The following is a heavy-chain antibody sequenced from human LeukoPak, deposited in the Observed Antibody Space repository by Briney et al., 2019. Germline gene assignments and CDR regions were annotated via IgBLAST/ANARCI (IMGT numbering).Heavy chain of an antibody. Sequence: ASVKVSCEASGYTFTSYGISWVRQAPGQGLEWMGWISAYNGNTNYAQKLQGRVTMTTDTSTSTAYMELRSLRSDDTAVYYCARDCSGGSCYSEAPHPHWFDPWGQGTLVTVSS. CDR3: ARDCSGGSCYSEAPHPHWFDP. V-gene: IGHV1-18*04. D-gene: IGHD2-15*01. CDR1: GYTFTSYG. J-gene: IGHJ5*02. CDR2: ISAYNGNT.